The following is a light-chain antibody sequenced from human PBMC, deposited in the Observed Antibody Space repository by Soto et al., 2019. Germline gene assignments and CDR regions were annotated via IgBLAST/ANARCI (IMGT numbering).Light chain of an antibody. CDR3: ATWDDTVSGYV. J-gene: IGLJ1*01. CDR2: DND. CDR1: SSNIGAGYE. Sequence: QSVLTQPPSVSGAPGQSVTITCTGNSSNIGAGYEVQWYQVLPGTAPKLLMYDNDQRPSGVADRFSGSKSGTSASLAISGLQSEDETEYYCATWDDTVSGYVFGTGTKLTVL. V-gene: IGLV1-40*01.